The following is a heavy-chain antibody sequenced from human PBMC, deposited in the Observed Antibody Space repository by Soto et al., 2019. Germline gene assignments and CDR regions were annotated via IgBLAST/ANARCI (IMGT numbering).Heavy chain of an antibody. V-gene: IGHV4-30-4*01. Sequence: QVQLQESGPGLVKPSQTLSLTCTVSGGSISSGDYYWSWIRQPPGKGLEWIGYIYYSGSTYYNQSLKSRVTIAVDTSKNQFSLKLSSVTAADTAVYYCARGLIVVADYYFDYWGQGTLVTVSS. CDR2: IYYSGST. J-gene: IGHJ4*02. CDR3: ARGLIVVADYYFDY. D-gene: IGHD3-22*01. CDR1: GGSISSGDYY.